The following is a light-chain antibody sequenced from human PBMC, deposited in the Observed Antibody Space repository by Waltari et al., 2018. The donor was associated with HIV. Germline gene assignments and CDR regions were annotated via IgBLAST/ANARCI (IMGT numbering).Light chain of an antibody. CDR3: QHYDNLLWT. Sequence: DIQMTQSPSSLSASVGDRVTITCRASQDINNYLNWYQQNPGKAPKLLIYDASNLETGVPSRFTGSGSGTDFTFTISSLQPEDIATYYCQHYDNLLWTFGQGTKMEIK. J-gene: IGKJ1*01. V-gene: IGKV1-33*01. CDR2: DAS. CDR1: QDINNY.